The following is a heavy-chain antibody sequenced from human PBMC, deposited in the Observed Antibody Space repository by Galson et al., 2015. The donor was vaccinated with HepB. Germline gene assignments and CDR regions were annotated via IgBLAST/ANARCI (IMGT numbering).Heavy chain of an antibody. CDR1: GGTFSSYA. J-gene: IGHJ6*02. Sequence: SVKVSCKASGGTFSSYAISWVRQAPGQGLEWMGGIIPIFGIANYAQKFQGRVTITADESTSTAYMELSGLRSEDTAVYYCASRNCSGGSCYFSQVRYGMDVWGQGTTVTVSS. CDR2: IIPIFGIA. CDR3: ASRNCSGGSCYFSQVRYGMDV. D-gene: IGHD2-15*01. V-gene: IGHV1-69*13.